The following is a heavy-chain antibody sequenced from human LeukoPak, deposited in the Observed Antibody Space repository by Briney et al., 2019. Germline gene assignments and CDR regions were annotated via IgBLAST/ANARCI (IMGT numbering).Heavy chain of an antibody. J-gene: IGHJ5*02. CDR3: AGTTVKDGFDP. CDR1: VYTFTSYG. CDR2: ISAYNGNT. V-gene: IGHV1-18*01. Sequence: ASVKVSCKASVYTFTSYGISWVRQAPGQGLEWMGWISAYNGNTNYAQKLQGRVTMTTDTSTSTAYMELRSLRSDDTAVYYCAGTTVKDGFDPWGQGTLVTVSS. D-gene: IGHD4-17*01.